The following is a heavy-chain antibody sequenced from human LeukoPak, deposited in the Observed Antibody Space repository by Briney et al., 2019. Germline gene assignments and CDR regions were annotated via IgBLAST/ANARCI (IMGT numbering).Heavy chain of an antibody. J-gene: IGHJ6*02. Sequence: SVKVSCRVFGGAFSSYALKWVRQAPGQGLEWVGRIIPMRGITNCAQKFQGRVAITADTFTNTAYMELSSLRSEDQALYYCARNQKVGATPYIGMDVWGQGTTVTV. V-gene: IGHV1-69*04. CDR1: GGAFSSYA. CDR3: ARNQKVGATPYIGMDV. D-gene: IGHD1-26*01. CDR2: IIPMRGIT.